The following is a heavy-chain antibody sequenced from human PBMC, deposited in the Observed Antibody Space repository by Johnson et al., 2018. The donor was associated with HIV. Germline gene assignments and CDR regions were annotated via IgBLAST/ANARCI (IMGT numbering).Heavy chain of an antibody. V-gene: IGHV3-66*01. Sequence: VQLVESGGGLVQPGGSLRLSCAASGFTVNSNYMSWVRQAPGKGLEWVSVIYSGGSTYYADSVKGRFTISRDNSKNTLYLQMNSLRAEDTAVYYWARDDIRDGKSLDIWGQGTMVTVSS. CDR3: ARDDIRDGKSLDI. J-gene: IGHJ3*02. CDR2: IYSGGST. CDR1: GFTVNSNY.